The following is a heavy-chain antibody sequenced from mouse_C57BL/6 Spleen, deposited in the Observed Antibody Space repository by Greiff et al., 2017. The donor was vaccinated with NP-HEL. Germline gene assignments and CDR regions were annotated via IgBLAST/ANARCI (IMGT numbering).Heavy chain of an antibody. CDR1: GYAFSSYW. V-gene: IGHV1-80*01. CDR3: ARSRVYDGFDY. J-gene: IGHJ2*01. Sequence: QVQLQQSGAELVKPGASVKISCKASGYAFSSYWMNWVKQRPGKGLEWIGQIYPGDGDTNYNGKFKGKATLTADKSSSTAYMQLSSLTSEDSAVYFCARSRVYDGFDYWGQGTTLTVSS. D-gene: IGHD2-12*01. CDR2: IYPGDGDT.